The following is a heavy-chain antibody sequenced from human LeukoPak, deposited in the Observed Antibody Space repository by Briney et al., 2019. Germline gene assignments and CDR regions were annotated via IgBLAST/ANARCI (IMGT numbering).Heavy chain of an antibody. Sequence: PGGSLRLSCVGSGLTFSGFELNWVRQAPGKGLEWVSYIKSDGSPKTYADAVKGRFAISRDNAKNSLYLQMNSLRAEDTAVYYCARRFRDWGQGILVTVSS. CDR2: IKSDGSPK. CDR3: ARRFRD. J-gene: IGHJ4*02. V-gene: IGHV3-48*03. CDR1: GLTFSGFE.